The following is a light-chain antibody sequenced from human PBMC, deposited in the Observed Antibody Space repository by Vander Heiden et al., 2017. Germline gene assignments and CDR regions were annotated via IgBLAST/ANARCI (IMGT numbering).Light chain of an antibody. V-gene: IGLV1-44*01. J-gene: IGLJ1*01. CDR3: SAWDKCPDV. Sequence: QSVLTQPSSASGTPGQRVTISCSVSDSNIGLNTVHWYQQPPGSASKLLTYNNNQRPSGVPDRFSGSKSGTSAALAIIGLQSEDEADYYCSAWDKCPDVFGAGTKVTV. CDR1: DSNIGLNT. CDR2: NNN.